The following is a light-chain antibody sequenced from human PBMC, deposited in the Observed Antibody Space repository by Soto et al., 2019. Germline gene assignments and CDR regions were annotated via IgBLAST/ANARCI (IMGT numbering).Light chain of an antibody. Sequence: DIQMTQSPSTLSASVGDRVTITCRASQSISSWLAWYQQKPGKAPKLLIYGASSLESGVPSRFSGSGSGTEFTLTISSLQPDDFATYYCQQYNSYSGTFGQGTKVEI. CDR1: QSISSW. CDR3: QQYNSYSGT. J-gene: IGKJ1*01. CDR2: GAS. V-gene: IGKV1-5*01.